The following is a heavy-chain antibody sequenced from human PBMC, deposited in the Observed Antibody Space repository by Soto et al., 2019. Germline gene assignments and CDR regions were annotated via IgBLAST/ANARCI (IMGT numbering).Heavy chain of an antibody. V-gene: IGHV4-39*01. D-gene: IGHD3-3*01. J-gene: IGHJ5*02. Sequence: SETLSLTCTVSGGSISSSSYYWGWIRQPPGKGLEWIGSIYYSGSTYYNPSLKSRVTISVDTSKNQFSLKLSSVTAADTAVYYCARPRLLRDFWSGYYTWGQGTLVTVSS. CDR3: ARPRLLRDFWSGYYT. CDR1: GGSISSSSYY. CDR2: IYYSGST.